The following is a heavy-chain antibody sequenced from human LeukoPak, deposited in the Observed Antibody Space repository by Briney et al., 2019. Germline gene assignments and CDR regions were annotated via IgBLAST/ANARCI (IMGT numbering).Heavy chain of an antibody. D-gene: IGHD3-16*02. Sequence: SVKVSCKASGYTFTSNYIHWVRQAPGQGLEWMGGIIPIFGTANYAQKFQGRVTITADESTSTAYMELSSLRSEDTAVYYCARPPIAYYYYGMDVWGQGTTVTVSS. J-gene: IGHJ6*02. CDR1: GYTFTSNY. CDR3: ARPPIAYYYYGMDV. V-gene: IGHV1-69*13. CDR2: IIPIFGTA.